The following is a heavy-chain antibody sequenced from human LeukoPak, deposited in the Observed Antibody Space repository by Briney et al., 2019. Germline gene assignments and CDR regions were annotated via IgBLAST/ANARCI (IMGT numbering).Heavy chain of an antibody. CDR2: ISGSGGGT. CDR1: GSTFSSYA. Sequence: GGFLRLSCAASGSTFSSYAMSWVRQAPEKGLEWVSTISGSGGGTYYADSVKGRFTISRDDSQNTLYLQMNSLRPEDTAVYYCARLLYYYDSTIYQRYFDYWGQGTLVTVSS. D-gene: IGHD3-22*01. V-gene: IGHV3-23*01. J-gene: IGHJ4*02. CDR3: ARLLYYYDSTIYQRYFDY.